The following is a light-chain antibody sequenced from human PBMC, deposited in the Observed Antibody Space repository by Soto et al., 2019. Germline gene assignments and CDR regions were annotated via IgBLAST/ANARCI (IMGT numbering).Light chain of an antibody. CDR1: NIGSKS. J-gene: IGLJ2*01. V-gene: IGLV3-21*04. CDR2: YDS. CDR3: QVWDSSSDRVV. Sequence: SYELTQPPSVSGAPGKTARITCGGNNIGSKSVHWYQQKPGQAPVLVIYYDSARPSGIPERFSGSNSGNTATLTISRVEAGDEADYYCQVWDSSSDRVVFGGGTKLTVL.